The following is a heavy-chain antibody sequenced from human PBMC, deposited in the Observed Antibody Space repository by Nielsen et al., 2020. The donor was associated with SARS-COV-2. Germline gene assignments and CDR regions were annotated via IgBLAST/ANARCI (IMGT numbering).Heavy chain of an antibody. V-gene: IGHV4-30-4*01. D-gene: IGHD4-23*01. CDR2: IYYSGST. CDR3: ARDVGGWFDP. J-gene: IGHJ5*02. CDR1: GGSISSYF. Sequence: LRLSCTVSGGSISSYFWSWIRQPPGKGLEWLGYIYYSGSTYYNPSLKSRVTISVDTSKNQFSLKLSSVTAAGTAGYYCARDVGGWFDPWGQGTLVTVSS.